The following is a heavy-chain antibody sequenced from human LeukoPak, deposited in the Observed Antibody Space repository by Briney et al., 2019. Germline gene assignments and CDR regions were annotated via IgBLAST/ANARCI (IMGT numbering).Heavy chain of an antibody. J-gene: IGHJ4*02. V-gene: IGHV4-39*01. Sequence: PSETLSLTCTASGGSISSSSYYWGWIRQPPGKGLEWIGSIYYSGSTYYNPSLKSRVTISVDTSKNQFSLKLSSVTAADTAVYYCARHIKWFGDPYFDYWGQGTLVTVSS. CDR1: GGSISSSSYY. CDR3: ARHIKWFGDPYFDY. D-gene: IGHD3-10*01. CDR2: IYYSGST.